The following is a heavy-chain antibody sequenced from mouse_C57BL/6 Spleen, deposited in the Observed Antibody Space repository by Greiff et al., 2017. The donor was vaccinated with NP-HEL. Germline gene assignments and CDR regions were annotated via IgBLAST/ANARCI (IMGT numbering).Heavy chain of an antibody. D-gene: IGHD2-2*01. V-gene: IGHV1-50*01. CDR3: ARTGMVTTWPWFGY. CDR1: GYTFTSYW. CDR2: IDPSDSYT. J-gene: IGHJ3*01. Sequence: VQLQQPGAELVKPGASVKLSCKASGYTFTSYWMQWVKQRPGQGLEWIGEIDPSDSYTNYNQKFKGKATLTVDTSSSTAYLQLSSLTSEDSAVYYCARTGMVTTWPWFGYRGQGTLVTVSA.